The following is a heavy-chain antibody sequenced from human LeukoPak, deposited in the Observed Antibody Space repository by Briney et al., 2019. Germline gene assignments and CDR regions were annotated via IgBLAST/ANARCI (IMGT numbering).Heavy chain of an antibody. Sequence: SETLSLTCAVYGGSFSGYYWSWIRQPPGKGLEWIGEINHSGSTNYNPSLKSRVTISVDTSKNQFSLKLSSVTAADTAVYYCASSSGRRWGQGTLVTVSS. V-gene: IGHV4-34*01. D-gene: IGHD6-19*01. CDR2: INHSGST. J-gene: IGHJ4*02. CDR3: ASSSGRR. CDR1: GGSFSGYY.